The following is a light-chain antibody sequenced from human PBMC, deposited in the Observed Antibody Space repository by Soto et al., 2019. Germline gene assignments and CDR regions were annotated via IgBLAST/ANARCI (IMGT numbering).Light chain of an antibody. CDR3: SSYTSSSTLYV. CDR2: DVS. Sequence: QSALTQPRSVSGSPGQSVTISCTGTSSDVGGYDFVSWYQQHPGKAPKLMISDVSKRPSGVPDRFSGSKSGNTASLTISGLQAEDEADYYCSSYTSSSTLYVFGTGTKVTVL. V-gene: IGLV2-11*01. J-gene: IGLJ1*01. CDR1: SSDVGGYDF.